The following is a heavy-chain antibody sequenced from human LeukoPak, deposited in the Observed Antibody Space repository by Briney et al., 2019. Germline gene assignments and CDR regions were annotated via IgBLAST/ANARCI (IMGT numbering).Heavy chain of an antibody. V-gene: IGHV1-69*13. CDR3: AREGCSGGSCYS. D-gene: IGHD2-15*01. Sequence: SVKVSCKASGGTFSSYAISWVRQAPGQGPEWMGGIIPIFGTANYAQKFQGRVTITADESTSTAYMELSSLRSEDTAVYYCAREGCSGGSCYSWGQGTLVTVSS. J-gene: IGHJ4*02. CDR2: IIPIFGTA. CDR1: GGTFSSYA.